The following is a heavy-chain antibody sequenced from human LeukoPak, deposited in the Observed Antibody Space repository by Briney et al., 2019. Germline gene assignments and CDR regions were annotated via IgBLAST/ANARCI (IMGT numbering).Heavy chain of an antibody. D-gene: IGHD3-10*01. J-gene: IGHJ4*02. Sequence: GGSLRLSCAASGFTFSSYAMHWVRQAPGKGLEWVAVISYDGSNKYYADSVKGRFTISRDNSKNTLYLQMNSLRAEDTAVYYCAKEVGFDSGSYYDYWGQGTLVTVSS. CDR1: GFTFSSYA. V-gene: IGHV3-30*04. CDR3: AKEVGFDSGSYYDY. CDR2: ISYDGSNK.